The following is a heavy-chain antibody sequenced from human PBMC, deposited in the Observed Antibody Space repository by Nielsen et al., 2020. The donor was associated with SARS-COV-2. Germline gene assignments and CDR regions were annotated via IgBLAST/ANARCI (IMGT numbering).Heavy chain of an antibody. CDR2: IRSKAYGGTT. CDR1: GFTFGDYA. J-gene: IGHJ2*01. Sequence: GESLKISCTASGFTFGDYAMSWVRQAPGKGLEWVGFIRSKAYGGTTEYAASVKGRFTISRDDSKSIAYLQMNSLKTEDTAVYYCTGFWSGYFYWYFDLWGRGTLVTVSS. CDR3: TGFWSGYFYWYFDL. V-gene: IGHV3-49*04. D-gene: IGHD3-3*01.